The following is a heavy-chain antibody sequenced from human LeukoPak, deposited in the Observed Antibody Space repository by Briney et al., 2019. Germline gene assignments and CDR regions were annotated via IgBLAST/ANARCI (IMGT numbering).Heavy chain of an antibody. CDR2: INHSGST. Sequence: SETLSLTRAVSGGSFSGYFWTWIRQPPGKGLEWIGEINHSGSTNYNPSLKSRVTTSLDTSKNQFSLKLSSVTAADTAVYYCARGPSVIYDILTGYYYFDYWGQGTLVTACS. D-gene: IGHD3-9*01. CDR3: ARGPSVIYDILTGYYYFDY. J-gene: IGHJ4*02. V-gene: IGHV4-34*01. CDR1: GGSFSGYF.